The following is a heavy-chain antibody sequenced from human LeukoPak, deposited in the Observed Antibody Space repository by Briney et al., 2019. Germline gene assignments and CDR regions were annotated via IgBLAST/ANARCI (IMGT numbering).Heavy chain of an antibody. CDR2: INHSGST. Sequence: PSETLSLTCAVYGGSFSGYYWSWIRQPPGKGLEWIGEINHSGSTNYNPSLKSRVTISVDTSKNQFSLKLSSVTAADTAVYYCARGPRDFWSGYAYYYYYMDVWGKGTTVTVSS. CDR1: GGSFSGYY. J-gene: IGHJ6*03. D-gene: IGHD3-3*01. V-gene: IGHV4-34*01. CDR3: ARGPRDFWSGYAYYYYYMDV.